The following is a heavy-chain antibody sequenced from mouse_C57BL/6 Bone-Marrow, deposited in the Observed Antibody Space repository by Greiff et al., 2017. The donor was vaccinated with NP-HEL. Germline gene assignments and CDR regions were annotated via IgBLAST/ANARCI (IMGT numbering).Heavy chain of an antibody. J-gene: IGHJ4*01. CDR1: GFTFSSYT. V-gene: IGHV5-9*01. CDR3: ARPWPFFYAMDY. CDR2: ISGGGGNT. Sequence: EVMLVESGGGLVKPGGSLKLSCAASGFTFSSYTMSWVRQTPEKRLEWVATISGGGGNTYYPDSVKGRFTISRDNAKNTLYLQMSSLRSEDTALYYCARPWPFFYAMDYWGQGTSVTVSS.